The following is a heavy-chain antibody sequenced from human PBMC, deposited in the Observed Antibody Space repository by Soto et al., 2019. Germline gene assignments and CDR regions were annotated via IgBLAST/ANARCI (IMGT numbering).Heavy chain of an antibody. Sequence: QVQLQESGPGLVKPSQTLSLTCTVSGGSISSGGYYWSWIHQHPGKGLEWIGYIYYSGSTYYNPSLKSRVPISGDTSKNQFSLKVSSGTAADTAVYYCARGGGDDILTGYYFYYYYYGMDVWGQGTTVTVSS. V-gene: IGHV4-31*03. CDR1: GGSISSGGYY. CDR2: IYYSGST. D-gene: IGHD3-9*01. CDR3: ARGGGDDILTGYYFYYYYYGMDV. J-gene: IGHJ6*02.